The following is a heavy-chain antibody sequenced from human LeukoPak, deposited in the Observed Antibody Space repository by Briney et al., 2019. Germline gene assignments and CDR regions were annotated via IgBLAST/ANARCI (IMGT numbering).Heavy chain of an antibody. CDR1: GFTFDDYA. J-gene: IGHJ4*02. CDR2: ISWNSGSI. V-gene: IGHV3-9*01. D-gene: IGHD4-23*01. CDR3: AKEPTSYGGLDY. Sequence: GGSLRLSCAASGFTFDDYAMHWVRQAPGKGLEWVSVISWNSGSIGYADSVKGRFTSSRDNAKNSLYLQMNSLRAEDTALYYCAKEPTSYGGLDYWGQGTLVTVSS.